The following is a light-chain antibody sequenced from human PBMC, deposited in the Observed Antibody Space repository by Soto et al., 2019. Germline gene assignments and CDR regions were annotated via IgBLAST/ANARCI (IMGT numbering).Light chain of an antibody. V-gene: IGKV1-5*03. J-gene: IGKJ1*01. CDR1: QSISSW. CDR3: QQYYSYLT. CDR2: KAS. Sequence: DVQMTQSPSTLSASVGDRVTITCRASQSISSWLAWYQQKPGKAPKLLIYKASSLESGVPSRFSGSGSETEFTLTISSLQPDDFATYYCQQYYSYLTFGQGTKVEIK.